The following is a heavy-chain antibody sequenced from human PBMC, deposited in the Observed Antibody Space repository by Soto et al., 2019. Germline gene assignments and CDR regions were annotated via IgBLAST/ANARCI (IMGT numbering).Heavy chain of an antibody. CDR2: IYHSGTT. CDR1: GFSISSGYY. CDR3: ARSLSTSSWYAGS. V-gene: IGHV4-38-2*01. Sequence: SETLSLTCVVSGFSISSGYYWGWIRQPPGKGLEWIGSIYHSGTTYYNPALKSRVTISLDTSRNQFSLRLTSVTAADTAVYYCARSLSTSSWYAGSWGQGILVT. J-gene: IGHJ5*02. D-gene: IGHD6-13*01.